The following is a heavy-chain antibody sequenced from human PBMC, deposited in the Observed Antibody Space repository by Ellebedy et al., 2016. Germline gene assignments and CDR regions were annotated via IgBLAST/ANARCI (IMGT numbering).Heavy chain of an antibody. CDR1: GFTFEEYA. J-gene: IGHJ4*02. V-gene: IGHV3-9*01. D-gene: IGHD2-21*01. CDR3: RQGHYSHY. Sequence: SLKISXVASGFTFEEYAMHWVRQAPGKGLEWVSGISWNSGDMVYADSVKGRFAISRDNSANTLYLQMSSLRPEDTALYYCRQGHYSHYWGQGTLVTVSS. CDR2: ISWNSGDM.